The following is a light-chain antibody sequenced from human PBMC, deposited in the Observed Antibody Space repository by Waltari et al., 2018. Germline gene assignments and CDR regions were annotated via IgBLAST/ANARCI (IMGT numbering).Light chain of an antibody. J-gene: IGKJ3*01. CDR2: CAS. CDR1: QSVLYSSNNKNY. V-gene: IGKV4-1*01. Sequence: DIVMTQSPDSLAVSLGERATINCKSSQSVLYSSNNKNYLTWYQKKPGQPPKLLIYCASTRESGVPDRFSGSGSGKDFTLTISSLQAEDVAVYYCQQYYNTPFTFGPGTKVDVK. CDR3: QQYYNTPFT.